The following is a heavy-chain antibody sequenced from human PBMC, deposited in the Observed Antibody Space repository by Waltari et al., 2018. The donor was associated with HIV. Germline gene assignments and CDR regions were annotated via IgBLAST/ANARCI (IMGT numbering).Heavy chain of an antibody. CDR2: INTKTGNP. J-gene: IGHJ4*02. Sequence: QVQLVQSGSELKKPGASVKVSCKASGYTLTNYAMNWVRQAPGQGLEWVGWINTKTGNPTDAHGFTGRFVCSLDTSVSTAYLQISSLKAEDTAGYYCARGPGRALDYWGQGTLVTVSS. CDR1: GYTLTNYA. V-gene: IGHV7-4-1*02. CDR3: ARGPGRALDY.